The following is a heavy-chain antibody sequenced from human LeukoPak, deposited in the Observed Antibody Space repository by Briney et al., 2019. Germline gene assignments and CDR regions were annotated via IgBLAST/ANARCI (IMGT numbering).Heavy chain of an antibody. CDR2: ISWNSGSI. Sequence: GGSLRLSCAASGFTFDDYAMYWVRQAPGKGLEWVSGISWNSGSIGYADSVKGRFTISRDNAKNSLYLQMNSLRAEDTALYYCAKDRGAKQQYYFDYWGQGTLVTVSS. V-gene: IGHV3-9*01. CDR1: GFTFDDYA. CDR3: AKDRGAKQQYYFDY. J-gene: IGHJ4*02. D-gene: IGHD6-13*01.